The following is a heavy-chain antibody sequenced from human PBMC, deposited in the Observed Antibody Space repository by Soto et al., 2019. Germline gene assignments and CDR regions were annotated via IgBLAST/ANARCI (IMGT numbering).Heavy chain of an antibody. V-gene: IGHV4-39*01. Sequence: SVTLSLTCTVSGGSISSSSYYWGSIRQPPGKGLERIGSIYYSGSTYYNPSLKSRVTISVDTSKNQFPLKLSSVTAADTAVYYCARHVRSGLTADWFEPWGQGTLVTVPS. CDR3: ARHVRSGLTADWFEP. D-gene: IGHD6-19*01. CDR1: GGSISSSSYY. CDR2: IYYSGST. J-gene: IGHJ5*02.